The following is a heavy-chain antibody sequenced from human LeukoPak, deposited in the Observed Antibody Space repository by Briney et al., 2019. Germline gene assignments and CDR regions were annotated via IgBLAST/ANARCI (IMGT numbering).Heavy chain of an antibody. D-gene: IGHD6-13*01. V-gene: IGHV3-21*01. CDR3: ARDEAAARNYYYGMDV. CDR1: GFTFSSYS. Sequence: GGSLGLSCAASGFTFSSYSMNWVRQAPGKGLEWVSSISSSSSYIYYADSVKGRFTISRDYAKNSLYLQMNSLRAEDTAVYYCARDEAAARNYYYGMDVWGQGTTVTVSS. J-gene: IGHJ6*02. CDR2: ISSSSSYI.